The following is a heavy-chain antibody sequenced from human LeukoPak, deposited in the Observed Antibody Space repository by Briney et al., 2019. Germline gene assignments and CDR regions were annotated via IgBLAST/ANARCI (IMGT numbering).Heavy chain of an antibody. J-gene: IGHJ3*02. CDR2: IYYSEST. CDR3: ARVPRSNFQPTGAFDI. Sequence: PSETLSLTCTVSGGSISSCYWSWIRQPPGKGLEWIGYIYYSESTNYNPSLKSRVTISVDTSKNQFSLKLSSVTAADTAVYYCARVPRSNFQPTGAFDIWGQGTMVTVSS. CDR1: GGSISSCY. D-gene: IGHD1-14*01. V-gene: IGHV4-59*01.